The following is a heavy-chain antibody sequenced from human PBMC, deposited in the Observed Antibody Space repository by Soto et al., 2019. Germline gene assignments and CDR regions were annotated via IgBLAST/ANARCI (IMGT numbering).Heavy chain of an antibody. V-gene: IGHV3-30*03. Sequence: SLRLSCAASGFTFSNYGVHWVRQAPGKGLEWVAVISYDGSDKYQADSVKGRFTISRDNSKNTLFLQMNHLRPEDTAVYYCARAGYASSWSTDFYYAMDVWGQGTRVTVFS. CDR3: ARAGYASSWSTDFYYAMDV. D-gene: IGHD6-19*01. CDR2: ISYDGSDK. CDR1: GFTFSNYG. J-gene: IGHJ6*02.